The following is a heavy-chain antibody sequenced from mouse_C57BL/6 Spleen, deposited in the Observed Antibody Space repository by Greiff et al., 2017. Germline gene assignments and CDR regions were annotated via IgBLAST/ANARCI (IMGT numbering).Heavy chain of an antibody. CDR3: DRPNYDYGMSYDWYYEV. Sequence: EVQLVESGGDLVKPGGSLKLSCAASGFTFSSYGMSWVRQTPDRRLEWVATISSGGSDIYYPDSVKGRFTLSRDNAKNTLYLQMSSLKSENTDMSDCDRPNYDYGMSYDWYYEVWGTGTTVTVSS. CDR2: ISSGGSDI. D-gene: IGHD1-1*01. CDR1: GFTFSSYG. V-gene: IGHV5-6*01. J-gene: IGHJ1*03.